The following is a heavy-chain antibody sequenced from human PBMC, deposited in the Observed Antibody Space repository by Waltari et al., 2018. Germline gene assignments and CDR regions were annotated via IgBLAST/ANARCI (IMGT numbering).Heavy chain of an antibody. V-gene: IGHV4-61*02. CDR2: IYTSGST. CDR1: GGSISSGSYY. CDR3: ARDRGVVVPAAQLYYYYYYMDV. J-gene: IGHJ6*03. D-gene: IGHD2-2*01. Sequence: QVQLQESGPGLVNPSQTLSLTCTVSGGSISSGSYYWSWIRTPAGKGRRWHGRIYTSGSTNYNPSLKGRVTISVDTSKNQFSLKLSSVTAADTAVYYCARDRGVVVPAAQLYYYYYYMDVWGKGTTVTVSS.